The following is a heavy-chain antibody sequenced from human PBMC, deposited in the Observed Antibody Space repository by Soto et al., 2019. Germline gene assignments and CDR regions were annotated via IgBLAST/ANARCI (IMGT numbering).Heavy chain of an antibody. CDR1: GGSISSYY. Sequence: PSETLSLTCGVSGGSISSYYWSWIRQPPGKGLEWIGYMYNTGSTVYNPPFKSRVTISVDTSKNQFSLKLNSVTAADTAVYYCGRDLWGYCGTDCYPLDVWGQGTTVTVSS. CDR3: GRDLWGYCGTDCYPLDV. D-gene: IGHD2-21*02. CDR2: MYNTGST. J-gene: IGHJ6*02. V-gene: IGHV4-59*01.